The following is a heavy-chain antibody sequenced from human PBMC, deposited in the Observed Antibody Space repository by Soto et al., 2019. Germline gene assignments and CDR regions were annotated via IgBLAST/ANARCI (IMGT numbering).Heavy chain of an antibody. J-gene: IGHJ6*02. Sequence: VASVKVSCKASGYTFTGYYMHWVRQAPGQGLEWMGWINPNSGGTNYAQKFQGRVTMTRDTSISTAYMELSRLRSDDTAVYYCATGTQYYYYYGMDVWGQGTTVTVSS. D-gene: IGHD3-10*01. CDR3: ATGTQYYYYYGMDV. CDR2: INPNSGGT. V-gene: IGHV1-2*02. CDR1: GYTFTGYY.